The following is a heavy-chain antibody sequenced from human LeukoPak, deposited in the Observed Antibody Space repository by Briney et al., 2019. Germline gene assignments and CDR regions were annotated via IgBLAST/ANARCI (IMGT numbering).Heavy chain of an antibody. J-gene: IGHJ5*02. CDR1: GYTFTTYY. CDR3: TRTLGAVADSRYWFDP. Sequence: ASVKISCKASGYTFTTYYTHWVRQAPGQGLEWMGVVNPSGGGTSYSQMFQGRLTMTRDMSTSTVYMELSSLRSEDTAVYYCTRTLGAVADSRYWFDPWGQGTLVTVSS. D-gene: IGHD3-16*01. CDR2: VNPSGGGT. V-gene: IGHV1-46*01.